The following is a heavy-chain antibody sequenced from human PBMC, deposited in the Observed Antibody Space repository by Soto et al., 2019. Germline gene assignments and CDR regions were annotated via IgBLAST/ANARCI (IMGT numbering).Heavy chain of an antibody. D-gene: IGHD4-17*01. CDR2: ISYDGSNK. J-gene: IGHJ6*02. V-gene: IGHV3-30-3*01. Sequence: GGSLRLSCAASGFTFSSYAMHWVRQAPGKGLEWVAVISYDGSNKYYADSVKGRFTISRDNSKNTLYLQMNSLRAEDTAVYYCARDSTAVSYYYGMDVWGQGTTVTVSS. CDR1: GFTFSSYA. CDR3: ARDSTAVSYYYGMDV.